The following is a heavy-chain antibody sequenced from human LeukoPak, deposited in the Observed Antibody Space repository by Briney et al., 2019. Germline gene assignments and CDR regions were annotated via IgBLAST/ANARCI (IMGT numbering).Heavy chain of an antibody. Sequence: GGSLRLSCAASGFTFSSYGMHWVRQAPGKGLEWVAVIWYDGSNKYYADSVKGRFTISRDNSKNTLYLQMNSLGAEDTAVYYCARDARAVAATSEYGMDVWGQGTTVTVSS. CDR1: GFTFSSYG. D-gene: IGHD2-15*01. CDR2: IWYDGSNK. CDR3: ARDARAVAATSEYGMDV. J-gene: IGHJ6*02. V-gene: IGHV3-33*01.